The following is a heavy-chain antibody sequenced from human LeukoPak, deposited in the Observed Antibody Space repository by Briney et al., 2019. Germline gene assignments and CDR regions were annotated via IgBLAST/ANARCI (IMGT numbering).Heavy chain of an antibody. CDR1: GFTFSSYW. J-gene: IGHJ3*02. D-gene: IGHD3-22*01. V-gene: IGHV3-7*01. CDR3: ARYSSGYPDAFDI. Sequence: PGGSLRLSCAASGFTFSSYWMSWVRQAPGKGLEWVANIKQDGSEKYYVDSVKGRFTISRDNAKNSLYLQMNSLRAEDTAVYYCARYSSGYPDAFDIWGQGTMVTVSS. CDR2: IKQDGSEK.